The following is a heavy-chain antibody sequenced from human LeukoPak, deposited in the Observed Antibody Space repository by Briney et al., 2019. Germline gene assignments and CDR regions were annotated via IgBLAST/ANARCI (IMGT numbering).Heavy chain of an antibody. D-gene: IGHD6-19*01. Sequence: PGRSLTLSCAASGFTFDDYAMHWVRQAPGKGLEWASGISWNSGNIGYADSVKGRFTISRDNAKNSLYLQMNSLRAEGMALYYCAKDLSSGRVLESGAFDIWGQGTMVTVSS. CDR3: AKDLSSGRVLESGAFDI. CDR1: GFTFDDYA. CDR2: ISWNSGNI. J-gene: IGHJ3*02. V-gene: IGHV3-9*03.